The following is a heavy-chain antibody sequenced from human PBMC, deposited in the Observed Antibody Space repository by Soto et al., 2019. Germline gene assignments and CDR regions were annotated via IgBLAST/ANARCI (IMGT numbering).Heavy chain of an antibody. D-gene: IGHD3-10*01. V-gene: IGHV3-53*01. CDR3: AKDGRGSGSHYNSFGY. CDR1: GFTVGNNY. CDR2: IYSTGTT. Sequence: EVQLVESGVGLIQPGGSLKLSCSASGFTVGNNYMSWVRQAPGNGLEWVSLIYSTGTTKDADSVKGRFTVSRDNAKHTLYLKMNSLRAEDTAVYYCAKDGRGSGSHYNSFGYWGQGTLVT. J-gene: IGHJ4*02.